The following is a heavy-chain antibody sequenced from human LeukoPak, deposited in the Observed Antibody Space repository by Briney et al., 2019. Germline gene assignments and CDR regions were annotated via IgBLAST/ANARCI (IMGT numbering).Heavy chain of an antibody. CDR1: GGSISSSSYY. V-gene: IGHV4-39*01. J-gene: IGHJ4*02. Sequence: SETLSLTCTVSGGSISSSSYYWGWIRQPPGEGLEWIGSINYSGSTYYNPSLKSRVTISVDTPKNQFSLKLSSVTAADTAVYYCARLNYGIGDYWGQGTLVTGSS. CDR3: ARLNYGIGDY. D-gene: IGHD3-10*01. CDR2: INYSGST.